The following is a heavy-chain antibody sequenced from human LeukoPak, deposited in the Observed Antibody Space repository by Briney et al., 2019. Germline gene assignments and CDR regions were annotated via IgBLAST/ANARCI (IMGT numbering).Heavy chain of an antibody. D-gene: IGHD4-11*01. J-gene: IGHJ4*02. CDR2: IYTSGST. Sequence: PSETLSLTCTVSGGSISSGSYYLSWIRQPAGKGLEWIGRIYTSGSTNHNPSLNSRVTISVDTSKSQFSLKLSSVTAADTAVYYCARGVSTVNFDYWGQGTLVTVSS. CDR1: GGSISSGSYY. V-gene: IGHV4-61*02. CDR3: ARGVSTVNFDY.